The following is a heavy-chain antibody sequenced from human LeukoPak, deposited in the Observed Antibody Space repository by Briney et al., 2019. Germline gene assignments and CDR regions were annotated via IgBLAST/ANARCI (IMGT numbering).Heavy chain of an antibody. D-gene: IGHD3-22*01. J-gene: IGHJ4*02. CDR2: IYYGGST. Sequence: SETLSLTCTVSGGSISSSSYYWGWIRQPPGKGLEWIGSIYYGGSTYYNPSLKSRVTISVDTSKNQFSLKLSSVTAADTAVYYCASRDYYDSSGYPYWGQGTLVTVSA. V-gene: IGHV4-39*07. CDR1: GGSISSSSYY. CDR3: ASRDYYDSSGYPY.